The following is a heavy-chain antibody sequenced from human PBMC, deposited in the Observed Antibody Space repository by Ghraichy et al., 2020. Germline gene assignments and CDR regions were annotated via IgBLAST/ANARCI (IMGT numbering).Heavy chain of an antibody. CDR3: AGGGGHDSSGYPGHYFDY. J-gene: IGHJ4*02. D-gene: IGHD3-22*01. Sequence: GGSLRLSCAASGFTFSRYWMSWVRQAPGKGLEWVASIKQDGSEKYYVDSVKGRFTISRDNAKNSVYLQMNSLRAEDTAVYYCAGGGGHDSSGYPGHYFDYWGQGTLVTVSS. CDR1: GFTFSRYW. CDR2: IKQDGSEK. V-gene: IGHV3-7*03.